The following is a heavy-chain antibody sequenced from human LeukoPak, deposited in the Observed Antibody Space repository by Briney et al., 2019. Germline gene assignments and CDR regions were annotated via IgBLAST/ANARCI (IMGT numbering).Heavy chain of an antibody. Sequence: GGSLRLSCAASGFNFDDYAMHWVRQAPGKGLEWVSGISWNSGSIGYTDSVRGRFTISRDNAKKSLYLQMNSLRAEDTALYYCAKDVYYYGAGSYPPYYYGMGVWGQGTTVTVSS. CDR2: ISWNSGSI. J-gene: IGHJ6*02. V-gene: IGHV3-9*01. CDR1: GFNFDDYA. CDR3: AKDVYYYGAGSYPPYYYGMGV. D-gene: IGHD3-10*01.